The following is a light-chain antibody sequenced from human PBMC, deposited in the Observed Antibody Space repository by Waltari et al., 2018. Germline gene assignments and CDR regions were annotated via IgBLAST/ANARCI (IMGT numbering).Light chain of an antibody. J-gene: IGKJ1*01. V-gene: IGKV1-5*03. Sequence: DIQMTQSPSTLSASVGDRVTITCRASQSINNCLALYQQKPGKATKLLIYNASSFESWVPSRCSGSGSETEFTLTISSLQPDDFANYYRQQYNSYSTFGQGTKVEIK. CDR3: QQYNSYST. CDR1: QSINNC. CDR2: NAS.